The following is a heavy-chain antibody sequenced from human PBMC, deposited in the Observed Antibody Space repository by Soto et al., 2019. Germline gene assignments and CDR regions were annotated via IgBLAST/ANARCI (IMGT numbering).Heavy chain of an antibody. D-gene: IGHD3-22*01. CDR1: GGSISSYY. Sequence: SETLSLTCTVSGGSISSYYWSWIRQPPGKGLEWIGYIYYSGSTNYNPSLKSRVTISVDTSKNQFSLKLSSVTAADTAVYYCAGALTYYYDSNYFDYWGQGTLVTVSS. J-gene: IGHJ4*02. CDR2: IYYSGST. V-gene: IGHV4-59*01. CDR3: AGALTYYYDSNYFDY.